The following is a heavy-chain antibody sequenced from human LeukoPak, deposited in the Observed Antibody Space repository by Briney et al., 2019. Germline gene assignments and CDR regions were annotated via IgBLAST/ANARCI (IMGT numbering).Heavy chain of an antibody. D-gene: IGHD2-8*01. Sequence: GGSLRLSCAASGFIFSSYAMSWVRQAPGKGLQWVSTISGSGGSTYYADSVKGRFTISRDNSKNTVYLQMNSLRAEDTAVYYCAKDRSCINDVRHGDFDYWGQGTLVTVSS. CDR1: GFIFSSYA. CDR3: AKDRSCINDVRHGDFDY. V-gene: IGHV3-23*01. CDR2: ISGSGGST. J-gene: IGHJ4*02.